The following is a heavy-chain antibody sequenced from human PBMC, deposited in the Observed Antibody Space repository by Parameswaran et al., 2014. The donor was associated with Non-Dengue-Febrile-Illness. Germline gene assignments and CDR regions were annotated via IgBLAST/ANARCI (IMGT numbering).Heavy chain of an antibody. J-gene: IGHJ2*01. V-gene: IGHV4-34*01. CDR3: ARGLAGRGIKLRWPDWYFDL. CDR2: INHSGST. Sequence: RWIRQPPGKGLEWIGEINHSGSTNYNPSLKSRVTISVDTSKNQFSLKLSSVTAADTAVYYCARGLAGRGIKLRWPDWYFDLWGRGTLVTVSS. D-gene: IGHD4-23*01.